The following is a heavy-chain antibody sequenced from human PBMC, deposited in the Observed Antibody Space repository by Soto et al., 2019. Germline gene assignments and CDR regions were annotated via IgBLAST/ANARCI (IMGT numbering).Heavy chain of an antibody. J-gene: IGHJ4*02. V-gene: IGHV4-59*01. CDR3: ARSYYYESSGYYSNDD. D-gene: IGHD3-22*01. CDR2: VFYSGST. Sequence: SETLSLTCTVSGGSIRSYYWSWIRQPPGKGLEWIGYVFYSGSTNYNPSLKSRVTISVDTSRNQFSLKLSSVTAADTAVYYCARSYYYESSGYYSNDDWGQGTLVTVSS. CDR1: GGSIRSYY.